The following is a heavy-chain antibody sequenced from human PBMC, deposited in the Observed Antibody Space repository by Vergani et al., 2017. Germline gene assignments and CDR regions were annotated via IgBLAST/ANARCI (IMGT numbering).Heavy chain of an antibody. CDR3: TRHGRSGWAGYFQH. CDR1: GGSISSGDYY. Sequence: QVQLPESGPGLVKPSQTLSLTCTVSGGSISSGDYYWSWIRQPPGKGLEWIGYIYYSGSTYYNPSLKSRLTISVDTSKNQFSLNLTSVTAADTAVYYCTRHGRSGWAGYFQHWGQGTLVTASS. V-gene: IGHV4-30-4*08. D-gene: IGHD6-19*01. CDR2: IYYSGST. J-gene: IGHJ1*01.